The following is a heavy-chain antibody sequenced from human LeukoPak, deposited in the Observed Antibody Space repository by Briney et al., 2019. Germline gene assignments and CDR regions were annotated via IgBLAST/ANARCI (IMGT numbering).Heavy chain of an antibody. CDR3: AHVSYSGSYYGFDY. CDR1: GFSLSTSGVG. Sequence: SGPTLSNPTQTLTLTCTFSGFSLSTSGVGVGWIRQPPGKALEWLALLYWSDDKRYSPSLKSRLTITKDTSKNQVVLTMTNMDPVDTATYYCAHVSYSGSYYGFDYWGQGALVTVSS. J-gene: IGHJ4*02. D-gene: IGHD1-26*01. V-gene: IGHV2-5*01. CDR2: LYWSDDK.